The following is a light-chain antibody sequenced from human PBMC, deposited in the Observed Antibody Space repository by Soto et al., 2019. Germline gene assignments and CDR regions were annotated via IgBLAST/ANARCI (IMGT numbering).Light chain of an antibody. CDR1: QSVLYSSNNKNY. V-gene: IGKV4-1*01. J-gene: IGKJ1*01. CDR2: WAS. CDR3: QEYYSTPPT. Sequence: DIVMTQSPDSLAVSLGERATINCKSSQSVLYSSNNKNYLAWYQQKPGQPPKLLIYWASTLESGVPDRFSGSGSWTDFTPTISSLQAEDVAVYYCQEYYSTPPTFGQGTKVEI.